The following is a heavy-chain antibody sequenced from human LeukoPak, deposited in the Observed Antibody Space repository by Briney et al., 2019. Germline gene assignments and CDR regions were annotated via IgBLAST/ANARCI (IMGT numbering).Heavy chain of an antibody. CDR2: ISYDGSIK. Sequence: GGSLRLSCAASGFTFSSYDMHWVRQAPGKGLEWVAIISYDGSIKYYADSVKGRFTISRDNSKDTLYLQMNSLIAEDTAMYYCAKAWGYYASGTYYNRIPDPWGQGTLVTVSS. D-gene: IGHD3-10*01. CDR3: AKAWGYYASGTYYNRIPDP. V-gene: IGHV3-30*18. CDR1: GFTFSSYD. J-gene: IGHJ5*02.